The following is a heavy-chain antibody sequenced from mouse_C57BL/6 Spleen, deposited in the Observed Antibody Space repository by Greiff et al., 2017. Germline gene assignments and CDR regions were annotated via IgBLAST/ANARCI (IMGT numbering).Heavy chain of an antibody. CDR1: GFTFSDYG. J-gene: IGHJ2*01. Sequence: EVQLVESGGGLVQPGGSLKLSCAASGFTFSDYGMAWVRQAPRKGPEWVAFISNLAYSIYYADTVTGRFSISRENAKKTLYLEMSSLRSEDTAMYYCARRGNYDDYFDCWGQGTTLTVSS. CDR2: ISNLAYSI. V-gene: IGHV5-15*04. CDR3: ARRGNYDDYFDC. D-gene: IGHD2-4*01.